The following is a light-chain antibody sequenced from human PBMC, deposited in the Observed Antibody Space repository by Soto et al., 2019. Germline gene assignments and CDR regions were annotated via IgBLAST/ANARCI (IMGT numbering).Light chain of an antibody. CDR3: QQYQSWPLT. CDR2: ESS. J-gene: IGKJ4*01. CDR1: QSVYSN. V-gene: IGKV3-15*01. Sequence: EIVMTQSPATLSLSPGERATLSCRASQSVYSNLAWYQQKPGQTPRLLIYESSTGATGIPARFSGGGSGTESTLTISSLQSEDFADYFCQQYQSWPLTFGGGTKVEIK.